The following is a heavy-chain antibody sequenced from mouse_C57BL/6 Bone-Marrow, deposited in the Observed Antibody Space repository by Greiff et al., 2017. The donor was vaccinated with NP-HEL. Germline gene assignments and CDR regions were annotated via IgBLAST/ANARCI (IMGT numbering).Heavy chain of an antibody. V-gene: IGHV5-4*01. D-gene: IGHD1-2*01. CDR2: ISDGGSYT. CDR1: GFTFSSYA. CDR3: ARDSTTAFDY. J-gene: IGHJ2*01. Sequence: EVKVEESGGGLVKPGGSLKLSCAASGFTFSSYAMSWVRQTPEKRLEWVATISDGGSYTYYPDNVKGRFTISRDNAKNNLYLQKSHLKSEDTAMYYCARDSTTAFDYWGQGTTLTVSS.